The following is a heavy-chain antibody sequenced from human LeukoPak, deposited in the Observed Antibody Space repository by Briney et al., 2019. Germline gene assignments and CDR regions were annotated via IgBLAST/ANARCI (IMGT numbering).Heavy chain of an antibody. D-gene: IGHD6-13*01. Sequence: GGSLRLSCAASGFIFSSYALTWVRQAPGKGLEWVSVISGGGSSRYYADSVKGRFTISRDNSKNTVFLQMNSLRVEDTAIYYCAKDIAAAGDYWGQGTLVTVSS. CDR3: AKDIAAAGDY. CDR1: GFIFSSYA. V-gene: IGHV3-23*01. CDR2: ISGGGSSR. J-gene: IGHJ4*02.